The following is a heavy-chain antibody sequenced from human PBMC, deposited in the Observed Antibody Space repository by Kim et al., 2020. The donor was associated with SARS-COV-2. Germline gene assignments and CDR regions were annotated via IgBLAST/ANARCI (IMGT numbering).Heavy chain of an antibody. Sequence: GGSLRLSCAASGFTFSSYAMHWVRQAPGKGLEWVAVISYDGSNKYYADSVKGRFTISRDNSKNTLYLQMNSLRAEDTAVYYCARGDYGERGGYFDYWGQGTLVPSPQ. V-gene: IGHV3-30-3*01. CDR2: ISYDGSNK. CDR3: ARGDYGERGGYFDY. D-gene: IGHD4-17*01. CDR1: GFTFSSYA. J-gene: IGHJ4*02.